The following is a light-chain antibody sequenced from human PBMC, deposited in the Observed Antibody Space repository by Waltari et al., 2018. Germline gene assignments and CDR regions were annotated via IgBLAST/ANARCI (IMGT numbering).Light chain of an antibody. CDR2: WAS. CDR3: HQYSSSSRT. J-gene: IGKJ2*01. CDR1: QNVLYSPNNKHY. Sequence: DVVMTQSPDSLALSLGERVTINCKSSQNVLYSPNNKHYFAWYQQKPGQPPKLLIYWASNRVSGVPDRFSGSGSGTDFTLTISSLQAEDVAIYYCHQYSSSSRTFGQGTKLEIK. V-gene: IGKV4-1*01.